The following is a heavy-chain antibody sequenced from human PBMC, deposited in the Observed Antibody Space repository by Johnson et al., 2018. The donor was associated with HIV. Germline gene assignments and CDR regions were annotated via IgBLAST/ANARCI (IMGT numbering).Heavy chain of an antibody. J-gene: IGHJ3*02. V-gene: IGHV3-20*04. Sequence: VQLVESGGGVVRPGGSLRLSCAASGFTFDDYAMHWVRQAPGKGLEWVSGVNWSGGRTDYADSVKGRFTISRDNSKNTLSLQMNSLKTEDTAVYYCTTDLGLEWSEGNDAFDIWGQGTMVTVSS. D-gene: IGHD3-3*01. CDR1: GFTFDDYA. CDR2: VNWSGGRT. CDR3: TTDLGLEWSEGNDAFDI.